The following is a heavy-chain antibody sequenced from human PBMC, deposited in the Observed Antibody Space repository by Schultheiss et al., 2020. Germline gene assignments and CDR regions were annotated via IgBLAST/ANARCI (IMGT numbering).Heavy chain of an antibody. V-gene: IGHV3-73*01. CDR1: GFIISGSD. D-gene: IGHD6-13*01. CDR2: IGSKANNYAT. CDR3: ARDGASSSWYGGVFDY. Sequence: GSLILSCAVSGFIISGSDMHWVRQASGKGLEWVGRIGSKANNYATGYAASVRGRFTISRDNAKNTLYLQMNSLRAEDTAVYYCARDGASSSWYGGVFDYWGQGTLVTVSS. J-gene: IGHJ4*02.